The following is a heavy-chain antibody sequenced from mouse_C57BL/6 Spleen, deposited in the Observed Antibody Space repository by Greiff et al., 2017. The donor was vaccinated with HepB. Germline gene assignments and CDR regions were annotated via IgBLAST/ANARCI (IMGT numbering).Heavy chain of an antibody. CDR1: GFTFSDYY. Sequence: EVMLVESEGGLVQPGSSMKLSCTASGFTFSDYYMAWVRQVPEKGLEWVANINYDGSSTYYLDSLKSRFIISRDNAKNILYLQMSSLKSEDTATYYCAREGLTGSFDYWGQGTTLTVSS. CDR3: AREGLTGSFDY. D-gene: IGHD4-1*01. J-gene: IGHJ2*01. CDR2: INYDGSST. V-gene: IGHV5-16*01.